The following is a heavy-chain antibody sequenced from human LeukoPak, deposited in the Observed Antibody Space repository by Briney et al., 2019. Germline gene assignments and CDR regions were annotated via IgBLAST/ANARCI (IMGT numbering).Heavy chain of an antibody. CDR2: IYTSGST. J-gene: IGHJ5*02. CDR3: ATDPSGYHTGWFDP. V-gene: IGHV4-4*07. CDR1: GGSISSYY. D-gene: IGHD5-12*01. Sequence: SETLSLTCTVSGGSISSYYWSWIRQPAGKGLEWIGRIYTSGSTNYNPSLKSRATMSVDTSNNQFSLKLSSVTAADTAVYYCATDPSGYHTGWFDPWGQGTLVTVSS.